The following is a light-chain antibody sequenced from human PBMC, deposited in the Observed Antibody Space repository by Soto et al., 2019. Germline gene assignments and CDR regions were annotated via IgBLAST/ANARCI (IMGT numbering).Light chain of an antibody. V-gene: IGKV3D-7*01. CDR3: HQDFDLPLT. Sequence: EIVMTQSPVTLSLSPGDRATLSCRASQSLSNTYISWYQQKPGQAPRLLIYGASTRATGIPARFSGSGSGTDFTLTISSLQLEDVAFYYCHQDFDLPLTFGGGTKLEIK. J-gene: IGKJ4*01. CDR1: QSLSNTY. CDR2: GAS.